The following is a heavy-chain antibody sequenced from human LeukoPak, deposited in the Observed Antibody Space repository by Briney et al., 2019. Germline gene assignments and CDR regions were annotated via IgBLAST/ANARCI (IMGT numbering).Heavy chain of an antibody. V-gene: IGHV1-69*05. CDR3: ARAPYGGDSGYDRQDY. D-gene: IGHD5-12*01. Sequence: SVKVSCKASGGTLSSHAISWVPQAPGQGREWMGGIIPIFGTANYAQKFQRRVTITTDESTSTAYMELSSLRSEDTAVYYCARAPYGGDSGYDRQDYWGQGTLVTVSS. J-gene: IGHJ4*02. CDR2: IIPIFGTA. CDR1: GGTLSSHA.